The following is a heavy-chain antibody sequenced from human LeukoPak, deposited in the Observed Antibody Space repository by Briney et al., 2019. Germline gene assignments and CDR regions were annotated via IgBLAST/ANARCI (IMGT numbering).Heavy chain of an antibody. CDR1: GYTFTNYY. J-gene: IGHJ6*03. V-gene: IGHV1-46*03. CDR2: ISPNGAST. CDR3: ARDPRNRNDGFYYYMDV. Sequence: GASVKVSCKASGYTFTNYYIHWVRQAPGQGLEWMGVISPNGASTTYAQKLQGRVTVTGDTSTSTVYMELSSLRSEDTAMYYCARDPRNRNDGFYYYMDVWGQGTTVTVSS. D-gene: IGHD1-1*01.